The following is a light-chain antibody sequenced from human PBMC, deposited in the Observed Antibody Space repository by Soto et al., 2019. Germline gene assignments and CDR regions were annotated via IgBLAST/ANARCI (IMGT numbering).Light chain of an antibody. CDR3: GSYASSSTLYV. V-gene: IGLV2-14*01. CDR2: DVS. CDR1: SSDVGGYNY. Sequence: QSVLTQPASVSGSPGQSITISCTGTSSDVGGYNYVSWYQQHLGKAPKLMIYDVSNRPSGVSNRFSGSKSGNTASLTISGLQAEDEADYYCGSYASSSTLYVFGTGTKVTVL. J-gene: IGLJ1*01.